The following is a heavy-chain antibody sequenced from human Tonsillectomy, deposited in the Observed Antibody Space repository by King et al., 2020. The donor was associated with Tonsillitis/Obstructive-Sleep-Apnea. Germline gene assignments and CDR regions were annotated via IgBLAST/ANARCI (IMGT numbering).Heavy chain of an antibody. CDR3: ARGPVGLHYLDV. D-gene: IGHD5-12*01. J-gene: IGHJ6*03. CDR2: INPNSGGT. CDR1: GYTFTDYH. Sequence: QVQLVESEAEVKKPGASVKVSCQASGYTFTDYHVHWVRQAPGQGLEWMGRINPNSGGTNYAQKFQGRVTMTRDTSISTAYMELRRLRSDDTVVYYWARGPVGLHYLDVWGKGTTVTVSS. V-gene: IGHV1-2*05.